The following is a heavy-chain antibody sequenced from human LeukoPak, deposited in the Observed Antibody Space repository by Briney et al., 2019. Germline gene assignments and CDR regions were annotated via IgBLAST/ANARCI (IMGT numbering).Heavy chain of an antibody. V-gene: IGHV1-69*05. Sequence: SVKVSCKASGGTFSSYAISWVRQAPGQGLEWMGRIIPIFGTANYAQKFQGRVTITTDESTSAAYMELSSLRSEDTAVYYCAREAQIRSSGYSFDYWGQGTLVTVSS. CDR3: AREAQIRSSGYSFDY. CDR2: IIPIFGTA. J-gene: IGHJ4*02. CDR1: GGTFSSYA. D-gene: IGHD3-22*01.